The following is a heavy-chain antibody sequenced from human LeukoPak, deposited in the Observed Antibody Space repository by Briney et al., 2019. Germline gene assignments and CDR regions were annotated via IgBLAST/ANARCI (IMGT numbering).Heavy chain of an antibody. Sequence: SETLSLTCTVSGGSISSSSYYWGWIRQPAGKGLEWIGRIYTSGSTNYNPSLKSRVTISVDTSKNQFSLKLSSVTAADTAVYYCARVRYSYGPNYYYYYMDVWGKGTTVTISS. J-gene: IGHJ6*03. D-gene: IGHD5-18*01. CDR2: IYTSGST. CDR3: ARVRYSYGPNYYYYYMDV. CDR1: GGSISSSSYY. V-gene: IGHV4-61*02.